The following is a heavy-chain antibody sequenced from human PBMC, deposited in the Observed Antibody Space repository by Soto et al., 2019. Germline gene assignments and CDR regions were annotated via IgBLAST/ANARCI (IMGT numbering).Heavy chain of an antibody. CDR2: INPSGGST. CDR1: GYTFTSYY. D-gene: IGHD2-15*01. Sequence: ASVKVSCKASGYTFTSYYMHWVRQAPGQGLEWMGIINPSGGSTSYAQKFQGRVTMTRDTSTSTVYMELSSLRSEDTAVYYCARVRYCSGGSCRYLDYWGQGTLVTVSS. J-gene: IGHJ4*02. CDR3: ARVRYCSGGSCRYLDY. V-gene: IGHV1-46*01.